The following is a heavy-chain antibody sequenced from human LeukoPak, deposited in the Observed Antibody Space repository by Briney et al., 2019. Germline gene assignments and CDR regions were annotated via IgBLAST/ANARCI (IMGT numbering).Heavy chain of an antibody. D-gene: IGHD6-13*01. V-gene: IGHV3-7*01. Sequence: GGSLPLSCPVSGFSVSGYWMTWVRQAPGKGLDWVANIKQDGSEKNYVDSVKGRFTISRDNAENSLFLQMNSLRVGDTAVYYCAREWQGGIAAAGTRIEGDYWGQGTLVAVSS. CDR3: AREWQGGIAAAGTRIEGDY. CDR2: IKQDGSEK. CDR1: GFSVSGYW. J-gene: IGHJ4*02.